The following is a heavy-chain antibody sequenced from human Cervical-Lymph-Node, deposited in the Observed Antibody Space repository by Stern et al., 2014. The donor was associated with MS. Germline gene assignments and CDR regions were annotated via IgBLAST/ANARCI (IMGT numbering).Heavy chain of an antibody. CDR2: IYHSGTT. D-gene: IGHD2-2*01. Sequence: QLQLQESGPGLVKPSQTLSLTCTVSGGSISTGGYFWSWIRQHPGKGLEWIGFIYHSGTTYYTPSLKSRVTIAVDPSKNQFPLNLSSVTAADTAVYYCARKGAIVPAAIENWFDSWGQGTLVTVSS. V-gene: IGHV4-31*03. CDR3: ARKGAIVPAAIENWFDS. CDR1: GGSISTGGYF. J-gene: IGHJ5*01.